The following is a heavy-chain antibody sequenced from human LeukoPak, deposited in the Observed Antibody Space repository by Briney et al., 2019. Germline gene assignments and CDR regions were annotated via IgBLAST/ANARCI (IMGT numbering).Heavy chain of an antibody. D-gene: IGHD3-22*01. Sequence: SVKLSCKASGGTFSSYAISWVRQPPGHGLEWMGGIIPIFGTANYAQNFQGRATITTHESTSTAYMERSSPRSEHTAVYYCARAGDSSGYYYEEVFDHWGQGTLDPVSS. CDR1: GGTFSSYA. V-gene: IGHV1-69*05. CDR2: IIPIFGTA. J-gene: IGHJ4*02. CDR3: ARAGDSSGYYYEEVFDH.